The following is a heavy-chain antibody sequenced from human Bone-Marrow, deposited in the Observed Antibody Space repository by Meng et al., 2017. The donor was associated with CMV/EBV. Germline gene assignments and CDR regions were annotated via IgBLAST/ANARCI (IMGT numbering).Heavy chain of an antibody. D-gene: IGHD3-3*01. V-gene: IGHV3-15*01. CDR2: IKSKTDGGTT. J-gene: IGHJ6*02. CDR3: TIDFQGSLQFLEWLFSLSHNGVDV. Sequence: GESLKISCAASGFTFSNSWMTWVRQAPGKGLEWVGRIKSKTDGGTTDYAAPVKGRFTISRDDSKNTLYLQMNGLKSEDTAIYYCTIDFQGSLQFLEWLFSLSHNGVDVWGQGTTVTVSS. CDR1: GFTFSNSW.